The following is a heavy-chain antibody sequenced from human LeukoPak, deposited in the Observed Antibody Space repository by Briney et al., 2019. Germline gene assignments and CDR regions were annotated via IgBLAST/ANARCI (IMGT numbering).Heavy chain of an antibody. CDR1: GYTFTGYY. Sequence: ASVKVSCKASGYTFTGYYMHWVRQAPGQGLEWMGRINPNSGGTNYAQKFQGRVTMTRDTSISTAYMELSRLRSDDTAVYYCARAGRYCSGGSCYYTYWGQGTLVTVSS. CDR2: INPNSGGT. CDR3: ARAGRYCSGGSCYYTY. D-gene: IGHD2-15*01. J-gene: IGHJ4*02. V-gene: IGHV1-2*06.